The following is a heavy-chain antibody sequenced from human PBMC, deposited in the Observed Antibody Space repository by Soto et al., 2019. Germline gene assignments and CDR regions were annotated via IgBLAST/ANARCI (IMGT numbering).Heavy chain of an antibody. CDR2: IYYSGST. D-gene: IGHD4-17*01. Sequence: QVQLQESAPGLVKPSETLSLTCTVSGGSISSYYWNWIRQPPGKGLEWIGYIYYSGSTSYNPSLKSRVTISVDTCKNQFSLKPTSVTAAGTAVYDCAGGDYAAAWYYDLWGRGTLVTVSS. CDR3: AGGDYAAAWYYDL. V-gene: IGHV4-59*01. CDR1: GGSISSYY. J-gene: IGHJ2*01.